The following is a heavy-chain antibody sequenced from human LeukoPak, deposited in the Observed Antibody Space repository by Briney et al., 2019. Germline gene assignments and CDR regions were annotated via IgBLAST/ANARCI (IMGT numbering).Heavy chain of an antibody. D-gene: IGHD4-23*01. CDR2: IFSNDEK. CDR1: GFSLSNARMG. J-gene: IGHJ4*02. V-gene: IGHV2-26*01. CDR3: ARIDYGGKGCVDY. Sequence: SGPTLVNPTETLTLTCTVSGFSLSNARMGVSWIRQPPGKALEWLAHIFSNDEKSYSTSLKSRLTISKDTSESQVVLTMTNMDPVDTATYYCARIDYGGKGCVDYWGQGTLVTVSS.